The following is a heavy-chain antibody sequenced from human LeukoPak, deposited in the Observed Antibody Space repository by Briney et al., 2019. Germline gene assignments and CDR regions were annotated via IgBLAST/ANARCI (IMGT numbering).Heavy chain of an antibody. J-gene: IGHJ1*01. D-gene: IGHD3-22*01. Sequence: ASVKVSCKASGYTFTSYGISWVRQAPGQGLEWMGWISAYNGNTNYAQKLQGRVTMTTDTSTSTAYMELRSLRSDDTAVYYCARDQHYYDSSGYELYFQHWGQGTLVTVSS. CDR1: GYTFTSYG. CDR2: ISAYNGNT. V-gene: IGHV1-18*01. CDR3: ARDQHYYDSSGYELYFQH.